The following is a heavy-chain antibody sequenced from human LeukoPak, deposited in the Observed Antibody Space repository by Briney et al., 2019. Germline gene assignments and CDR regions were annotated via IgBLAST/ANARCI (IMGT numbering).Heavy chain of an antibody. CDR2: ISSSSSYI. V-gene: IGHV3-21*01. CDR1: GFTLSSYS. J-gene: IGHJ4*02. D-gene: IGHD3-22*01. Sequence: PGGSLRLSCAASGFTLSSYSMNWVRQAPGKGLEWVSSISSSSSYIYYADSVKGRFTISRDNAKNSLYLQMNSLRAEDTAVYYCSRGSSGYYYLGGYYFDYWGQGTLVTVSS. CDR3: SRGSSGYYYLGGYYFDY.